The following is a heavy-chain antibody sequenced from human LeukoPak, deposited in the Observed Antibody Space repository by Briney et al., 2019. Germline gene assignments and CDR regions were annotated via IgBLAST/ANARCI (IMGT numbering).Heavy chain of an antibody. J-gene: IGHJ4*02. CDR3: ARVKKWGYSSSWYEY. Sequence: ASVKVSCKASGYTFTGYYMHWVRQAPGQGLEWMGWINPNSGGTNYAQKFQGRVTMTRDTSISTAYMELCRLRSDDTAVYYCARVKKWGYSSSWYEYWGQGTLVTVSS. V-gene: IGHV1-2*02. CDR2: INPNSGGT. D-gene: IGHD6-13*01. CDR1: GYTFTGYY.